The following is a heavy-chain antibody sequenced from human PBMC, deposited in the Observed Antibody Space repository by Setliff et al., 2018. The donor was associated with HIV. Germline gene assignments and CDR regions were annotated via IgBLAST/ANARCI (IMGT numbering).Heavy chain of an antibody. J-gene: IGHJ4*02. Sequence: SVKVSCKASGGTFSVYGVSWLRQAPGQGLEWVGGIITMFGTVKYAQKFQGRVRITTDEVTNIAYMDLSGLRYEDTAVYYCGSDFSGWYYFDMWGQGTLVTVSS. CDR2: IITMFGTV. V-gene: IGHV1-69*05. CDR1: GGTFSVYG. D-gene: IGHD6-19*01. CDR3: GSDFSGWYYFDM.